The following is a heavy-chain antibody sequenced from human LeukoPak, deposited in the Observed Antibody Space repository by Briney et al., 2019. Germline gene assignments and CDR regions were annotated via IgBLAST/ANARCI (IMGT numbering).Heavy chain of an antibody. D-gene: IGHD2-15*01. V-gene: IGHV5-10-1*01. CDR1: AYSFTNYW. Sequence: WESLRISCKGPAYSFTNYWISCRRQVPGKGLEWLGRIDPGDSQTNYSPSFQRHATISADSANSTSYLQGSSLKAPDTTSDYGARHSGVLNSLDPWGEGRLVTVSS. CDR2: IDPGDSQT. CDR3: ARHSGVLNSLDP. J-gene: IGHJ5*02.